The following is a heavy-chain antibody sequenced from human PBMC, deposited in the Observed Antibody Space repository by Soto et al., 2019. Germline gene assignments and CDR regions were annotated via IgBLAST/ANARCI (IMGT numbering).Heavy chain of an antibody. CDR2: IIPIFGTA. CDR1: GGTFSSYA. CDR3: ARRDILTGYNFDY. Sequence: SVKVSCKASGGTFSSYAISWVRQAPGQGLEWMGGIIPIFGTANYAQKFQGRVTITADESTSTAYMELSSLRSEDTAVYYCARRDILTGYNFDYWGQGTLVTVSS. J-gene: IGHJ4*02. V-gene: IGHV1-69*13. D-gene: IGHD3-9*01.